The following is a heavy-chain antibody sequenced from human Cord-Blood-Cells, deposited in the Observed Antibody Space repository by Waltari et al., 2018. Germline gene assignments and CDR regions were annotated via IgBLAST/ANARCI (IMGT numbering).Heavy chain of an antibody. CDR3: AGLIRGFLKLGRDV. CDR2: IYYSGST. J-gene: IGHJ6*02. V-gene: IGHV4-31*03. CDR1: GGSISSGGYY. D-gene: IGHD7-27*01. Sequence: QVQLQESGPGLVKPSQTLSLTCTVSGGSISSGGYYWSWIRQHPGKGLEWIGYIYYSGSTYYNPSLKSRVTISVDTSKNQFSLKLSSVTAADTAVYHCAGLIRGFLKLGRDVWGQGTTVTVSS.